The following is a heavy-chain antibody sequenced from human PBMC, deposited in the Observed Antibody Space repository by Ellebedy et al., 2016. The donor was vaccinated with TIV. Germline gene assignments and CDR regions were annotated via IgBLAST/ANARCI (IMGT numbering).Heavy chain of an antibody. D-gene: IGHD5-18*01. V-gene: IGHV4-34*01. Sequence: SETLSLTXAVYGGSFSGYYWSWIRQPPGKGLEWIGEINHSGSTNYNPSLKSRVTISVDTSKNQFSLKLSSVTAADTAVYYCARGFAEFYGYGRHYFDYWGQGTLVTVSS. CDR1: GGSFSGYY. CDR3: ARGFAEFYGYGRHYFDY. CDR2: INHSGST. J-gene: IGHJ4*02.